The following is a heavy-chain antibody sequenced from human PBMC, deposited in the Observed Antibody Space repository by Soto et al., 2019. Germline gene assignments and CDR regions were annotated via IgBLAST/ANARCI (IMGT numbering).Heavy chain of an antibody. CDR3: ARDTYHVLMVNAPNLYGMDV. CDR2: ISTYNGNT. J-gene: IGHJ6*02. V-gene: IGHV1-18*01. D-gene: IGHD2-8*01. CDR1: GYTFTTYD. Sequence: QVQLVQSGAEVKKPGASVKVSCKASGYTFTTYDISWVRQAPGQGLEWMGRISTYNGNTNYPQSLQGRLTMTTDTSTTIAYMELRSLRSDDTAVYYCARDTYHVLMVNAPNLYGMDVWGQGTTVTVSS.